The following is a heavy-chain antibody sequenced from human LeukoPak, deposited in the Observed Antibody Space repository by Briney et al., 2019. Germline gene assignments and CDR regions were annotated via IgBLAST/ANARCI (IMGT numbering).Heavy chain of an antibody. Sequence: GGSLRLSCAASGFTFSSYSMNWVRQAPGKGLEWVSGINWNGGSTGYADSVKGRFTISRDNAKNSLYLQMNSLRAEDTALYYCARGGYYDSSGYYSYYYYYMDVWGKGTTVTVSS. J-gene: IGHJ6*03. CDR1: GFTFSSYS. D-gene: IGHD3-22*01. CDR2: INWNGGST. V-gene: IGHV3-20*04. CDR3: ARGGYYDSSGYYSYYYYYMDV.